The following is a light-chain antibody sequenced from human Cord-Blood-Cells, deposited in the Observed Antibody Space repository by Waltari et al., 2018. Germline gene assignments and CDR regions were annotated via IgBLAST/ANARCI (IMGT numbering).Light chain of an antibody. V-gene: IGKV3-11*01. J-gene: IGKJ5*01. CDR1: PSVSSY. CDR3: QQRSNWPGT. CDR2: DAS. Sequence: EIVLTQSPATLSLSPGESATLSCRASPSVSSYLAWYQQKPGQAPRLLIYDASNRATGIPARFSGSGSGTDFTLTISSLEPEDFAVYYCQQRSNWPGTFGQGTRLEIK.